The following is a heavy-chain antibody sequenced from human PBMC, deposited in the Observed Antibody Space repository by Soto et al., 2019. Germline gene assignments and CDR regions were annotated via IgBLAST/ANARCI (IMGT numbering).Heavy chain of an antibody. J-gene: IGHJ4*02. CDR2: VYSNGTT. Sequence: QVLLQESGPGLVKPSETLSLICTVSGGSINSYYWSWIRRPPGKDLEWIGFVYSNGTTSYNRSLRGRVTLSVDTSNNQFSLNLRSVTAADTAVYYCARTPHIWGQGTLVTVSS. CDR3: ARTPHI. V-gene: IGHV4-59*01. D-gene: IGHD2-15*01. CDR1: GGSINSYY.